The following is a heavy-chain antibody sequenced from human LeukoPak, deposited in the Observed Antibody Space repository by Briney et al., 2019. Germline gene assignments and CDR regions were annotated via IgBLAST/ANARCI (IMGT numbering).Heavy chain of an antibody. CDR3: ARSRWGRDCSGGSCYPYLYFDY. CDR2: ISYDGNEK. D-gene: IGHD2-15*01. J-gene: IGHJ4*02. CDR1: GFTFSSYG. Sequence: GGSLRLSCAASGFTFSSYGMHWVRQAPGKGLEWVAVISYDGNEKYYADSVKGRFTISRDNSKNTLYLQMNSLRTEDTAVYYCARSRWGRDCSGGSCYPYLYFDYWGQGTLVTVSS. V-gene: IGHV3-30*03.